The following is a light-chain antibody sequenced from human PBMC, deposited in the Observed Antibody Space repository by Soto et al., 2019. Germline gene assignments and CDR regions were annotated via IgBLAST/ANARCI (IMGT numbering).Light chain of an antibody. J-gene: IGLJ2*01. V-gene: IGLV2-14*01. CDR2: EVS. Sequence: QSALTQPASVSGSPGQSITISCTGTSSDVGGYNSVSWYQQHPGKAPKLMICEVSNRPSGISNRFSGSKSGNTASLTISGLQAEDEADYYCSSYTSGSTLVIFGGGTKVTVL. CDR3: SSYTSGSTLVI. CDR1: SSDVGGYNS.